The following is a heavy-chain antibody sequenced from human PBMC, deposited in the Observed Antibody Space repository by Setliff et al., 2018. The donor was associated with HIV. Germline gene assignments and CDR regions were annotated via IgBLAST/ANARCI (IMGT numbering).Heavy chain of an antibody. Sequence: PSETLSLTCTVSGASISGSYWIWIRQPPGKGLEWIGYMSLTRDTKYNPSLNSRVTTSIDTSKNQFSLELRPVTAADTAVYYCARHYDSSGYGDYFDDWGRGILVTVSS. CDR1: GASISGSY. CDR3: ARHYDSSGYGDYFDD. J-gene: IGHJ4*02. CDR2: MSLTRDT. D-gene: IGHD3-22*01. V-gene: IGHV4-59*08.